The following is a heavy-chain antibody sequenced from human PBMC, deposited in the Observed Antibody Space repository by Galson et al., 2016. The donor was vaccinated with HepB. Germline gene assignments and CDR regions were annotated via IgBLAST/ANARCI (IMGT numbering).Heavy chain of an antibody. CDR1: GFTFRNYA. CDR2: IDGPTPNT. J-gene: IGHJ4*02. D-gene: IGHD6-19*01. Sequence: SLGLSCAASGFTFRNYALSWVRRAPGKGLEWVSHIDGPTPNTHYADSVRGRFSIYRDNSRDTLYLQMDSPTAEDSAIYYCTTWLSHHFDYWGQGTRVTVSS. V-gene: IGHV3-23*01. CDR3: TTWLSHHFDY.